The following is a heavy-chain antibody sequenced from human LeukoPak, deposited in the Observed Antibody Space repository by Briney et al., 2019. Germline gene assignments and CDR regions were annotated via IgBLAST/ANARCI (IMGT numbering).Heavy chain of an antibody. Sequence: PGRSLRLSCGASGFTFSSYGMHWVRQAPGKGLEWVSCISGVGSTFYADSVKGRFTISRDNSKNTLYLQMNGLRAEDTALYYCAKDVPHSGWKGFDSWGQGTLVTVSS. CDR2: ISGVGST. D-gene: IGHD6-19*01. V-gene: IGHV3-23*01. CDR3: AKDVPHSGWKGFDS. CDR1: GFTFSSYG. J-gene: IGHJ4*02.